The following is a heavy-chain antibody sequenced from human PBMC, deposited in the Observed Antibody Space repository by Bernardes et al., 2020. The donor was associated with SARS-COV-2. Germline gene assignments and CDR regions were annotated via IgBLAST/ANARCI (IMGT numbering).Heavy chain of an antibody. CDR3: ARDVWEIQLRYYYYYGMDV. J-gene: IGHJ6*02. CDR1: GFTFSSYW. V-gene: IGHV3-7*03. Sequence: GGSLRLSCAASGFTFSSYWMSWVRQAPGKGLEWVANIKQDGSEKYYVDSVKGRFTISRDNAKNSLYLQMNSLRAEDTAVYYCARDVWEIQLRYYYYYGMDVWGQGTLVTVSS. CDR2: IKQDGSEK. D-gene: IGHD5-18*01.